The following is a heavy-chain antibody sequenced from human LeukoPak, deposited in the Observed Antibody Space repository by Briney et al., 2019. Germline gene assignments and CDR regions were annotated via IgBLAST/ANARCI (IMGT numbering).Heavy chain of an antibody. Sequence: GGSLRLSCAASGFTFSDYYMSWIRQAPGKGLEWVSYVTSSGNTIDYADSVKGRFIISRDNAKNSLYLQMNSLTAEGTAVYYCARARRGGPFDYWGQGTLVTVSA. V-gene: IGHV3-11*01. CDR1: GFTFSDYY. CDR3: ARARRGGPFDY. CDR2: VTSSGNTI. D-gene: IGHD3-16*01. J-gene: IGHJ4*02.